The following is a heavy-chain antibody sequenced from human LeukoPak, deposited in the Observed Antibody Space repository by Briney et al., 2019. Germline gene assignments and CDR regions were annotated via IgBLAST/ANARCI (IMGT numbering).Heavy chain of an antibody. CDR2: IKQDGSEK. Sequence: PGGTLRLSCAASGFAFSSYCMSWVRQAPGKGLEGLANIKQDGSEKYYVDSVKGRFTISRDNAKNSLYLQMNSLRAEDTAVYYCASQTYYDFWSGYYYYYMDVWGKGTTVTVSS. CDR3: ASQTYYDFWSGYYYYYMDV. D-gene: IGHD3-3*01. J-gene: IGHJ6*03. V-gene: IGHV3-7*01. CDR1: GFAFSSYC.